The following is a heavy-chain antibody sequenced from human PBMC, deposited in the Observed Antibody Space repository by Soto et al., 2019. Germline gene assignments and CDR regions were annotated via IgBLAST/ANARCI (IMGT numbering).Heavy chain of an antibody. J-gene: IGHJ4*02. D-gene: IGHD3-22*01. V-gene: IGHV1-69*01. Sequence: QVQLVQSGAEVRKPGSSVKVSCKASGGTFSRHAISWVRQAPGQGLEWMGGIIPIFGTANHAQKVQGRVTIIAYESTSTVYVELSSLRFEDTAMYYWAGWWGYDSQDYYSAYWGQGPLVIVSS. CDR1: GGTFSRHA. CDR2: IIPIFGTA. CDR3: AGWWGYDSQDYYSAY.